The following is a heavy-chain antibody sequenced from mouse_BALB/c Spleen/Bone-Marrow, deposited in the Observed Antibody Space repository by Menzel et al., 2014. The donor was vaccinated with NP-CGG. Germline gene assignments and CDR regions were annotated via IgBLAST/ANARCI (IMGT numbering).Heavy chain of an antibody. D-gene: IGHD2-4*01. Sequence: VQLQQSGAELGMPGASVKMSCKASGYTFTDNWMYWVKQRPEQGLEWIGAIDTSDSYTNFNQKFMGKASLTVDASSSTDYMQVSSLTSDDSAVYYCARGGHDFSLDYWGQRTSVTVSS. CDR1: GYTFTDNW. CDR2: IDTSDSYT. J-gene: IGHJ4*01. V-gene: IGHV1-69*01. CDR3: ARGGHDFSLDY.